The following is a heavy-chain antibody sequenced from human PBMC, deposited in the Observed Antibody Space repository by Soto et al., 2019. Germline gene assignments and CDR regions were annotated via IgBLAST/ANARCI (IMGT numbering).Heavy chain of an antibody. CDR1: GYSFTSYW. J-gene: IGHJ3*02. CDR2: IYPGDSDT. V-gene: IGHV5-51*01. Sequence: GESLKISCKGSGYSFTSYWIGWARQMPGKGLEWMGIIYPGDSDTRYSPSFQGQVTISADKSISTAYLQWSSLKASDTAMYYCASKPFDVDTAMVTGAFNIWGKGTMVTVS. CDR3: ASKPFDVDTAMVTGAFNI. D-gene: IGHD5-18*01.